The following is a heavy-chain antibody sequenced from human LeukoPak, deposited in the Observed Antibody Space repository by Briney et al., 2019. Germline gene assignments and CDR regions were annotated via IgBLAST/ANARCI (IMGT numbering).Heavy chain of an antibody. V-gene: IGHV3-21*01. CDR3: ARAYDSSSSFDY. CDR2: ISINRSYM. D-gene: IGHD3-22*01. Sequence: SGGPLRLSCAASEFTFSSYSMNWVRQAPGKGLEWVSSISINRSYMYYADSVKGRFTISRDNAKNSLSLQMNSLRAEDTAVYYCARAYDSSSSFDYWGQGTLVTVSS. J-gene: IGHJ4*02. CDR1: EFTFSSYS.